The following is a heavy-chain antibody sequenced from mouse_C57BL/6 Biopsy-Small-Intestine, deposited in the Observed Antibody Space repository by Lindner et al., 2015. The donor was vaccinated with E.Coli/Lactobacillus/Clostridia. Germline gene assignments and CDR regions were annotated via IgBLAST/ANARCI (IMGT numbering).Heavy chain of an antibody. V-gene: IGHV10-3*01. CDR2: IRSKTNNYAT. Sequence: VQLQESGGDLVQPKGSLKLSCAASGFTFNTYAMHWVRQAPGKGLEWLARIRSKTNNYATYYADSVKDRFTISRDDSQSMLYLQMNTLKTEDTAMYYCVREGYGHYEWFAYWGQGTLVTVSA. J-gene: IGHJ3*01. CDR3: VREGYGHYEWFAY. D-gene: IGHD2-1*01. CDR1: GFTFNTYA.